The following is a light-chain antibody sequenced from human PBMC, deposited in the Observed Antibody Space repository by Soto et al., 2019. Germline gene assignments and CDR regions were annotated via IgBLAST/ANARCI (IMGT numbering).Light chain of an antibody. CDR3: TSYTTSTTWV. V-gene: IGLV2-14*03. CDR2: DVS. Sequence: QSVLTQPASVSGSPGQSIAISCTGTSSDVAAYNYVSWYQQHPGKAPKLMIYDVSNRLSGVSNRFSGSKSGNTASLTISGLQAEDEVDYYCTSYTTSTTWVFGGGTKLTVL. CDR1: SSDVAAYNY. J-gene: IGLJ3*02.